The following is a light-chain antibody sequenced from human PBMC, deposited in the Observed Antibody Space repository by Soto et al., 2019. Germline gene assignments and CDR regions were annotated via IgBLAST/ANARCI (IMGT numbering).Light chain of an antibody. CDR3: QSYDSSLSGYV. CDR1: SSNIGAGYD. CDR2: GNS. Sequence: QSVLTQPPSVSGAPGQRVTISCTGSSSNIGAGYDVHWYQQLPGTAPKLLIHGNSNRPSEVPDRFSGSKSGTSASLAITGLQAEDEADYYCQSYDSSLSGYVFGTGTQLTVL. V-gene: IGLV1-40*01. J-gene: IGLJ1*01.